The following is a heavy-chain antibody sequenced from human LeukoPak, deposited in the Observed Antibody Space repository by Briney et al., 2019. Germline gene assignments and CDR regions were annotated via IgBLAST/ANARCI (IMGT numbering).Heavy chain of an antibody. J-gene: IGHJ4*02. CDR1: GGTFSSYA. V-gene: IGHV1-69*13. Sequence: GASVKVSCKASGGTFSSYAISWVRQAPGQGLEWMGGIIPIFGTANYAQKFQGRVTITADESTSTAYMELSSLRSEDTAVYYCASLLLYCSGSTCYSDYWGQGTLVTVSS. CDR3: ASLLLYCSGSTCYSDY. CDR2: IIPIFGTA. D-gene: IGHD2-15*01.